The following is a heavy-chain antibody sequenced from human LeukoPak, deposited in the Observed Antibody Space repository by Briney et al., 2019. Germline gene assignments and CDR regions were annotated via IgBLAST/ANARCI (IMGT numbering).Heavy chain of an antibody. Sequence: GGSLRLSCAASGFTFSSYSMNWVRQAPGKGLEWVSSISSSSSYIYYADSVKGRFTISRDNAKNSLYLQMNSLRAEDTAVYYCARSTNYYYDSSGYVDYWGQGTLVTVSS. D-gene: IGHD3-22*01. J-gene: IGHJ4*02. V-gene: IGHV3-21*01. CDR2: ISSSSSYI. CDR3: ARSTNYYYDSSGYVDY. CDR1: GFTFSSYS.